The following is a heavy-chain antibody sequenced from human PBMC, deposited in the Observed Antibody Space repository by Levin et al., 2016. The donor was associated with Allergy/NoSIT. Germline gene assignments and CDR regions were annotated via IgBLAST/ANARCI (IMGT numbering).Heavy chain of an antibody. J-gene: IGHJ4*02. Sequence: GSLRLSCTVSGGSISSSGYYWLWIRQPPGKGLEWIGSISYSGSTYYNPSLKRRPTISVDTSKNQFSLRLTSVTAADTAMYYCARSYDYWGQGTLVTVSS. V-gene: IGHV4-39*01. CDR2: ISYSGST. CDR3: ARSYDY. CDR1: GGSISSSGYY.